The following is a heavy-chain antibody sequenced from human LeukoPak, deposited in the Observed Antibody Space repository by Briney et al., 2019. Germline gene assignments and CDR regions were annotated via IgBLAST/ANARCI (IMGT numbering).Heavy chain of an antibody. V-gene: IGHV1-8*03. Sequence: GASVKVSCKASGYTFTSYDINWVLQATGQGLEWMGWMNPNSGNTGYAQKFQGRVTITRNTSISTAYMELSSLRSEDTAVYYCARGPKWELELYAFDIWGQGTMVTVSS. CDR3: ARGPKWELELYAFDI. CDR2: MNPNSGNT. CDR1: GYTFTSYD. J-gene: IGHJ3*02. D-gene: IGHD1-26*01.